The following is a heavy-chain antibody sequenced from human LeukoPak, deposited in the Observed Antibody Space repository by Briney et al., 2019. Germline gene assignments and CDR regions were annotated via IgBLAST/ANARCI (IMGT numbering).Heavy chain of an antibody. D-gene: IGHD3-10*01. V-gene: IGHV3-30*02. Sequence: GGSLRLSCAASGFTFSSYWMSWVRQAPGKGLEWVAFIRYDGSTKYYADSVKGRFTISRDNSKNTLYLQMSSLRAEDTAVYYCAKGYGSEHSYYYYYCMDVWGKGTTVTISS. J-gene: IGHJ6*03. CDR1: GFTFSSYW. CDR3: AKGYGSEHSYYYYYCMDV. CDR2: IRYDGSTK.